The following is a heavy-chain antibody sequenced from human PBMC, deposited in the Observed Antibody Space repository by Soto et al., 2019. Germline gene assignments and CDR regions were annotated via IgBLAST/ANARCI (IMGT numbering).Heavy chain of an antibody. D-gene: IGHD2-15*01. CDR2: IWYDGSKK. J-gene: IGHJ4*02. V-gene: IGHV3-33*01. CDR3: AIFCSGGSTCYSDS. CDR1: GFTFSNYD. Sequence: PGGSLRLSCAASGFTFSNYDIHWVRQAPGKGLEWVAVIWYDGSKKYYADSVKGRFTISRDNSKNTLYLQMDSLRPEDTAVHYCAIFCSGGSTCYSDSWGQGTLVTVSS.